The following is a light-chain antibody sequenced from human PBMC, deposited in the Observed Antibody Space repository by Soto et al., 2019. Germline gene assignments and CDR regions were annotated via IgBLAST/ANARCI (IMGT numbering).Light chain of an antibody. CDR3: SSYAGAVV. CDR2: EGS. CDR1: SSDVGSYNL. J-gene: IGLJ2*01. Sequence: QSALTQPASVSGSPGQSITISCTGTSSDVGSYNLVSWYQHHPGKAPKLIIYEGSNRPSGVSTRFSGSKSGNTASLTISGLQAEDEADYYCSSYAGAVVFGGGTKVTVL. V-gene: IGLV2-23*01.